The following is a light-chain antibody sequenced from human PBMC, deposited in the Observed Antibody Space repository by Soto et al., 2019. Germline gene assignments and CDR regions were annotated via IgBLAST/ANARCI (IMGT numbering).Light chain of an antibody. CDR3: HQYGSSPT. Sequence: ENVLTQSPGTLSLSPGERATLSCRASQSVSNNYLAWYQHKPGQAPRVLIYGASSRATGIPDRFSGSGSGTDFTFTISRLEPEDFAVYYCHQYGSSPTFGQGTKV. V-gene: IGKV3-20*01. CDR2: GAS. CDR1: QSVSNNY. J-gene: IGKJ1*01.